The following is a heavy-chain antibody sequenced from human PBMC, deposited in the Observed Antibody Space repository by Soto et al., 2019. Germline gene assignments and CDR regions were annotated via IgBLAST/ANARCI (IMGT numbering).Heavy chain of an antibody. CDR1: GYTFIRYY. CDR3: ARGRVNMVRGASDY. V-gene: IGHV1-46*01. D-gene: IGHD3-10*01. CDR2: INPSGGST. Sequence: QVQLVQSGAEVKKPGASVKVSCKAFGYTFIRYYIHWVRQAPGQGLEWMGIINPSGGSTSYTQKFQGRVTMTSDTSTRTVYMELSSLRSDDTAVYYCARGRVNMVRGASDYWGQGTMVTVSS. J-gene: IGHJ4*02.